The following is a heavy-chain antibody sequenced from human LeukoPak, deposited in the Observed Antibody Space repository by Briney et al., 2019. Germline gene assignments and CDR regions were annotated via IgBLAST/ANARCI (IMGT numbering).Heavy chain of an antibody. J-gene: IGHJ3*02. V-gene: IGHV3-23*01. CDR2: IIGSGGST. CDR3: AKDPYYDFYDGGGVLGAFDI. D-gene: IGHD3/OR15-3a*01. CDR1: GFTFSNYA. Sequence: GGSLRLSCAASGFTFSNYAMSWVRQAPGKGLEWGSVIIGSGGSTYYADSVKGRFTISRDNSKNTLYLQMNSLRAEDTAVYYCAKDPYYDFYDGGGVLGAFDIWGQGTMVTVSS.